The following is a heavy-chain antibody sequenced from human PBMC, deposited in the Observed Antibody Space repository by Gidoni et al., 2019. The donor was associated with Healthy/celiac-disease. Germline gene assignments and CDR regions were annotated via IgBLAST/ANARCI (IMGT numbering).Heavy chain of an antibody. J-gene: IGHJ3*02. CDR3: ARDLAGYESSSWYSDAFDI. D-gene: IGHD6-13*01. CDR2: ISYDGSKK. Sequence: QVQLVESGGAVVQPGRSVRLACEAPGFTSRTYAMHWVRQAPGKGLEWVAVISYDGSKKYYADSVKGRFTISRDNSKSTLYLQMNSLRAEDTAVYYCARDLAGYESSSWYSDAFDIWGQGTMVTVSS. V-gene: IGHV3-30-3*01. CDR1: GFTSRTYA.